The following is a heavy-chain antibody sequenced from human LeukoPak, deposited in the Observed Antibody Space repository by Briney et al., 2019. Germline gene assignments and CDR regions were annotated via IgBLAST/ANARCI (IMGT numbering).Heavy chain of an antibody. J-gene: IGHJ4*02. V-gene: IGHV3-33*08. CDR2: IWYDGSNK. Sequence: PGGSLRLSCAASGFTFSSYGMHWVRQAPGKGLEWVAVIWYDGSNKYYADSVKGRFTISRDNSKNTLYLQMDSLRAEDTAVYYCARAPQYSSGWYDYWGQGTLVTVSS. D-gene: IGHD6-19*01. CDR3: ARAPQYSSGWYDY. CDR1: GFTFSSYG.